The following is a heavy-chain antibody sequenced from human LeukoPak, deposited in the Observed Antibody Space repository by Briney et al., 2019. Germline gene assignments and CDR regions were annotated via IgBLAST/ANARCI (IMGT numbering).Heavy chain of an antibody. CDR1: GGSISSSDYY. D-gene: IGHD3-3*01. J-gene: IGHJ4*02. CDR2: IYYSEIT. Sequence: SSETLSLTCTVSGGSISSSDYYWGWIRQPPGKGLEWIGTIYYSEITYYNPSLKSRVTISVDTSKNQFSLKLSSVTAADTAVYYCARGPVLRFLRNWGQGTLVTVSS. CDR3: ARGPVLRFLRN. V-gene: IGHV4-39*07.